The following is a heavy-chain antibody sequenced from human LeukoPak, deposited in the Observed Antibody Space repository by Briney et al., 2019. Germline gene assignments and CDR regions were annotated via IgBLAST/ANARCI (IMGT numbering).Heavy chain of an antibody. CDR1: GYTFTGYY. J-gene: IGHJ4*02. V-gene: IGHV1-2*02. CDR3: ARDLKAARQPYDY. Sequence: GASVKVSCKASGYTFTGYYMHWVRQAPGQGLEWMGWINPNSGGTNYAQKFQGRVTMTRDTSISTAYMELSRLRSDDTAVYYCARDLKAARQPYDYWGQGTLVTVSS. D-gene: IGHD6-6*01. CDR2: INPNSGGT.